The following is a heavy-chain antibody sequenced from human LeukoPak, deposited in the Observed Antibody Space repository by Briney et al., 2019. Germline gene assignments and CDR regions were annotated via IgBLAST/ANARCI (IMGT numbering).Heavy chain of an antibody. J-gene: IGHJ5*02. Sequence: ASVKVSCKASGYTFTSYYMHWVRQAPGQGLEWMGIINPSGGSTSYAQKFQGRVTMTRDTSTSTVYMELSSLRSEDTAVYYCAREDYDILTGYTGGHLNWFDPWGQGTLVTVSS. CDR2: INPSGGST. CDR3: AREDYDILTGYTGGHLNWFDP. V-gene: IGHV1-46*01. CDR1: GYTFTSYY. D-gene: IGHD3-9*01.